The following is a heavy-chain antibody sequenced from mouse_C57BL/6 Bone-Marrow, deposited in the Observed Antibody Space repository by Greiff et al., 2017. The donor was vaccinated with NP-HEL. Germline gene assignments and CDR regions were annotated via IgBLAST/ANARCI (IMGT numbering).Heavy chain of an antibody. V-gene: IGHV1-55*01. CDR1: GYTFTSYW. Sequence: LQESGAELVKPGASVKMSCKASGYTFTSYWITWVKQRPGQGLEWIGDIYPGSGSTNYNEKFKSKATLTVDTSSSTAYMQLSSLTSADSAVYYCARQELGGMDYWGQGTSVTVSS. J-gene: IGHJ4*01. CDR2: IYPGSGST. CDR3: ARQELGGMDY. D-gene: IGHD3-3*01.